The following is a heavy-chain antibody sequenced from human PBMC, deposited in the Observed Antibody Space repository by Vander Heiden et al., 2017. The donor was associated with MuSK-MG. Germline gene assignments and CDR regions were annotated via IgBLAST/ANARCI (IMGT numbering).Heavy chain of an antibody. CDR2: ISYDGSNK. V-gene: IGHV3-30*04. Sequence: QVQLVESGGGVVQPGRSLRLSCAASGFTFSSYAMHWVRQAPGKGLEWVAVISYDGSNKYYADSVKGRFTISRDNSKNTLYLQMNSLRAEDTAVYYCARDRVGATGDYFDYWGQGTLVTVSS. CDR3: ARDRVGATGDYFDY. CDR1: GFTFSSYA. J-gene: IGHJ4*02. D-gene: IGHD1-26*01.